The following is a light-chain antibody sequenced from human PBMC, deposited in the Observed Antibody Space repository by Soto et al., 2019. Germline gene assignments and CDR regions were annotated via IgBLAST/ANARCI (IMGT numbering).Light chain of an antibody. CDR3: QQYGNSPRT. J-gene: IGKJ1*01. CDR2: DAS. Sequence: ETVLTQSPGTLSLSPGERATLSCRASQSVNSRYLAWNQQKPGQAPRLLIHDASSRATGIPDRFSGSGSGTDFTLTISRLEPEDFVVYYCQQYGNSPRTFGQGTKVEI. CDR1: QSVNSRY. V-gene: IGKV3-20*01.